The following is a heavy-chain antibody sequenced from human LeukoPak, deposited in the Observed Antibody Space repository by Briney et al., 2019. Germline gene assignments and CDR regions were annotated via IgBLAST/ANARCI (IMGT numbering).Heavy chain of an antibody. V-gene: IGHV3-66*01. CDR3: ARGVRDGYNKAYFDS. CDR2: IYSGGST. CDR1: GFTVTGNY. Sequence: GGSLRLSCAASGFTVTGNYMSWVRQAPGKGLEWVSVIYSGGSTFSADSVKGRFTISRDNSKNTLSLQMNSLRAEDTAVYYCARGVRDGYNKAYFDSWGQGTLVTVSS. J-gene: IGHJ4*02. D-gene: IGHD5-24*01.